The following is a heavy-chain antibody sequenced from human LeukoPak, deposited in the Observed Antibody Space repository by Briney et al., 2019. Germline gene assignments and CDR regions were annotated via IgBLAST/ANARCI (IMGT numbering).Heavy chain of an antibody. Sequence: HPGGSLRLSCAASGFTFSSYGMHWVRQAPGKGLEWVAVISYDGSNKYYADSVKGRFTISRDNSKNTLYLQMNSLRAEDTAVYYCAKAAVAGTKGQSPGYWGQGTLVTVSS. D-gene: IGHD6-19*01. CDR1: GFTFSSYG. CDR3: AKAAVAGTKGQSPGY. V-gene: IGHV3-30*18. CDR2: ISYDGSNK. J-gene: IGHJ4*02.